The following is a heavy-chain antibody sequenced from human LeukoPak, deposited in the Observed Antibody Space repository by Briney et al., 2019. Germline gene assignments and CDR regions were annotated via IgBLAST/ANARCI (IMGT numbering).Heavy chain of an antibody. Sequence: ASVKVSCKASGYSFTSHYMHWVRQAPGQGLEWMGLINPRGASTIYAEKFQGRIIMTRDMSTTTDYMELSSLKSDDTAVYYCASSPGRYCSGGSCYLGGNWFDPWGQGTLVTVSS. J-gene: IGHJ5*02. V-gene: IGHV1-46*01. D-gene: IGHD2-15*01. CDR3: ASSPGRYCSGGSCYLGGNWFDP. CDR2: INPRGAST. CDR1: GYSFTSHY.